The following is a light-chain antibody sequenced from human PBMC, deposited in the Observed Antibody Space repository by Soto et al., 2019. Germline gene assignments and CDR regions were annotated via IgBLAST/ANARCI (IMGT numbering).Light chain of an antibody. J-gene: IGLJ2*01. CDR3: ATWDDSLSGVV. CDR1: SSNIGTNY. V-gene: IGLV1-47*02. CDR2: YYN. Sequence: QPVLTQPPSASGTPGQRVTISCSGSSSNIGTNYVYWYQKLPGAAPKLLIYYYNERPSGVPDRFSGSKSGTSASLAISGLRSEDEADYYCATWDDSLSGVVFGGGTQLTVL.